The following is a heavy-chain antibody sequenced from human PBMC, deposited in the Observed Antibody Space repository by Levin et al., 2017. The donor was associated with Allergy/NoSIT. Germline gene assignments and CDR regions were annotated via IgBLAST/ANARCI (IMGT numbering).Heavy chain of an antibody. V-gene: IGHV4-59*01. CDR3: ARGRLVGASMDDY. CDR1: GGSISGYF. J-gene: IGHJ4*01. D-gene: IGHD1-26*01. Sequence: PSETLSLTCTVSGGSISGYFWSWIRQPPGKGLEWIGYVHYSGNTNYSPSLKSRVSISVDTSNNHFSVKLSSVTAADTAVYYCARGRLVGASMDDYWGRGTLVTVSS. CDR2: VHYSGNT.